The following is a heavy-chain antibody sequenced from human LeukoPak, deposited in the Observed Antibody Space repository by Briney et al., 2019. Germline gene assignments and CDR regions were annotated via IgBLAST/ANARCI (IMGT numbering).Heavy chain of an antibody. CDR2: INLNSGGR. D-gene: IGHD3-22*01. V-gene: IGHV1-2*06. J-gene: IGHJ4*02. Sequence: ASVKVSCKASVYTFTRYYMHWVRQAPGQGREGMGRINLNSGGRNYAQKLQGRGTMTRDTSISTAYTELSRRRDDDTAVYYCARDYSDRLNWGQGTLVTVSS. CDR1: VYTFTRYY. CDR3: ARDYSDRLN.